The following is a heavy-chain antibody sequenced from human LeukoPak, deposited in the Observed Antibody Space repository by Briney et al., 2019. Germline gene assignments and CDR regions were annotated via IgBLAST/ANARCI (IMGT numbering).Heavy chain of an antibody. CDR3: ARDTKDGESDY. Sequence: ASVKVSCEASGYTFTGYYMHWVRQAPGQGLEWMGRINPNSGGTNYAQKFQGRVTMTRDTSISTAYMELSRLRSDDTAVYYCARDTKDGESDYWGQGTLVTVSS. V-gene: IGHV1-2*06. D-gene: IGHD7-27*01. CDR1: GYTFTGYY. J-gene: IGHJ4*02. CDR2: INPNSGGT.